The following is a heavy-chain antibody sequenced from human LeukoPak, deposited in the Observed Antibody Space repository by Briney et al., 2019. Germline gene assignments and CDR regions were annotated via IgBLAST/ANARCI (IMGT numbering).Heavy chain of an antibody. CDR2: INPASGGT. CDR3: ARGLQIWAPHFDY. Sequence: GASVKVSCKASGYTFTSYGISWVRQAPGQGLEWMGRINPASGGTGYAQRSQGRVTMTRDTSITTVYMELSRLKSDDTAVYYCARGLQIWAPHFDYWGQGTLVTVSS. V-gene: IGHV1-2*06. J-gene: IGHJ4*02. D-gene: IGHD5-18*01. CDR1: GYTFTSYG.